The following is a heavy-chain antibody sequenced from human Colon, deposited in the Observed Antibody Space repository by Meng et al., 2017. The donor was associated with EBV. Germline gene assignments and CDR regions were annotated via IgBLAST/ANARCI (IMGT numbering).Heavy chain of an antibody. CDR1: GDPVATGRYS. CDR2: IYYIGGT. J-gene: IGHJ5*02. D-gene: IGHD3-10*01. V-gene: IGHV4-61*01. CDR3: ARVSGRSFDP. Sequence: QVQLQESGPGLVKPSDTLSLTCTVSGDPVATGRYSWSWIRQPPGKGLEWIAYIYYIGGTNYNPSLKSRLTISLDTSKNQFSLSLRSVTAADTAVYYCARVSGRSFDPWGQGTLVTVSS.